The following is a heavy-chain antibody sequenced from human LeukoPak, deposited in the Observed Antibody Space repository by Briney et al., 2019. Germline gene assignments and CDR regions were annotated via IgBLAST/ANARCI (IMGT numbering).Heavy chain of an antibody. CDR3: GKVLGQWTHALVFHH. D-gene: IGHD5/OR15-5a*01. V-gene: IGHV3-23*01. CDR1: AFSLTRHC. J-gene: IGHJ4*02. Sequence: GRCQRLVCAPAAFSLTRHCMGWVHLPPGSGLESDSPFGGSGGSTYYAVSVKGRFTISRDNSRNTLYLQMNSLRAEDTAVYYCGKVLGQWTHALVFHHWGQGTLVTVSP. CDR2: FGGSGGST.